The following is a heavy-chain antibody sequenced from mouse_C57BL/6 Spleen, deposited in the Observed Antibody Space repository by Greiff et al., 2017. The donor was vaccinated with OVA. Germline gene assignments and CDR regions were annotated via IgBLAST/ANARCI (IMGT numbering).Heavy chain of an antibody. V-gene: IGHV5-9*01. Sequence: EVQVVASGGGLVKPGGSLKLSCAASGFTFSSYTMSWVRQTPEKRLEWVATISGGGGNTYYPDSVKGRFTISRDNAKNTLYLQMSSLRSEDTALYYCARLYGSSLYYFDYWGQGTTLTVSS. CDR1: GFTFSSYT. J-gene: IGHJ2*01. D-gene: IGHD1-1*01. CDR2: ISGGGGNT. CDR3: ARLYGSSLYYFDY.